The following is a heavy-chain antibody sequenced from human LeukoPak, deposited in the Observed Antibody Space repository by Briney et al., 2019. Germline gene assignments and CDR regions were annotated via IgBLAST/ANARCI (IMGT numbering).Heavy chain of an antibody. Sequence: GGSLRLSCAASGFTFSSYWMSWVRQAPGKGLEWVANIKQDGSEKYYVDSVKGRFTISRDNAKNSLYLQMNSLGAEDTAVYYCAREGYSYLVYYFDYWGQGTLVTVSS. J-gene: IGHJ4*02. CDR1: GFTFSSYW. CDR2: IKQDGSEK. CDR3: AREGYSYLVYYFDY. D-gene: IGHD5-18*01. V-gene: IGHV3-7*01.